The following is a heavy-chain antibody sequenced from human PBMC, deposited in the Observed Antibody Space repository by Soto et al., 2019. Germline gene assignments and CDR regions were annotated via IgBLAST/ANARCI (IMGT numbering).Heavy chain of an antibody. CDR1: GYPFGTYA. CDR3: ARTYNSNSEGFDH. J-gene: IGHJ4*02. Sequence: ASVKFSCKASGYPFGTYAITWVRQAPGQGLEWVGWISTNSGNTYYAQNFQGRVTLTTDTSTTTAYMEFRSLTSDDTAIYYCARTYNSNSEGFDHWGQGTLVTVSS. CDR2: ISTNSGNT. V-gene: IGHV1-18*04. D-gene: IGHD1-7*01.